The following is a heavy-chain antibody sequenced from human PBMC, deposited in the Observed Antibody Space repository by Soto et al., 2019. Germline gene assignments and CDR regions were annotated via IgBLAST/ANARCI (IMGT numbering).Heavy chain of an antibody. D-gene: IGHD3-3*01. Sequence: GASVKVSCKASGGTFSSYAMNWVRQAPGQGLQWVGGFIPMFGAANYAQNFQGRVAITADESASTAYMELSSLRSEDTAVYYCARGLVYDFWSGYYSKYYYYYMDVWGKGTTVTVSS. CDR2: FIPMFGAA. CDR1: GGTFSSYA. V-gene: IGHV1-69*13. J-gene: IGHJ6*03. CDR3: ARGLVYDFWSGYYSKYYYYYMDV.